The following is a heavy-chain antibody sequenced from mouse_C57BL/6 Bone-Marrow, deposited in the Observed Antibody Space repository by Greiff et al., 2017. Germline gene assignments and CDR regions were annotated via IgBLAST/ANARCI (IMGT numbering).Heavy chain of an antibody. CDR1: GYTFTDYY. J-gene: IGHJ2*01. CDR3: ALRGY. Sequence: EVQLQQSGPELVKPGASVKISCKASGYTFTDYYLNWVKQSHGKSLEWIGDINPNNGGTSYNQKFKGKATLTVDKSSSTAYMELRSLTSEDSAVYYCALRGYWGQGTTLTVSS. CDR2: INPNNGGT. V-gene: IGHV1-26*01. D-gene: IGHD3-2*02.